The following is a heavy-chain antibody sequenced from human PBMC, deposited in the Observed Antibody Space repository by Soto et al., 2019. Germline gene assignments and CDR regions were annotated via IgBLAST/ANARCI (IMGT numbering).Heavy chain of an antibody. CDR1: GFSFSNYI. Sequence: EVQLVESGGGLVKPGGSLRLSCAASGFSFSNYIMNWVRQAPGKGLEWVSSITTTSTYKYYADSVKGRFTISRDNAKNSLYLQMNSLRAKDTAVYYFSTEPAADDYWGRGTLVTVSS. D-gene: IGHD1-26*01. J-gene: IGHJ4*02. CDR3: STEPAADDY. CDR2: ITTTSTYK. V-gene: IGHV3-21*06.